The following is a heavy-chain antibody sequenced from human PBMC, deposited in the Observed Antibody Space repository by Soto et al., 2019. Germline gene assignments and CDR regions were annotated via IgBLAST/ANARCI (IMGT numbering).Heavy chain of an antibody. CDR3: TTTKGRLEPPTNDF. CDR2: IKSDAYGGAI. CDR1: GFTFSNAW. V-gene: IGHV3-15*01. Sequence: EVQLVESGGGLVKPGGSLRLSCAGSGFTFSNAWMSWVRRAPGKGLEWVGRIKSDAYGGAIDYAAPVKGRFTISRNDSQNTLFLQMNNLGAEDTAVYSCTTTKGRLEPPTNDFWGQGTSVIVSS. D-gene: IGHD2-8*01. J-gene: IGHJ4*02.